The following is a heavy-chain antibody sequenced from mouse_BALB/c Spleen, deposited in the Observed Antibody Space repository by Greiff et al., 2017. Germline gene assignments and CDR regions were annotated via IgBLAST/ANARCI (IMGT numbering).Heavy chain of an antibody. CDR3: ARDYYGSSSYFDV. J-gene: IGHJ1*01. CDR2: ISDGGSYT. CDR1: GFTFSDYY. V-gene: IGHV5-4*02. D-gene: IGHD1-1*01. Sequence: DVKLVESGGGLVKPGGSLKLSCAASGFTFSDYYMYWVRQTPEKRLEWVATISDGGSYTYYPDSVKGRFTISRDNAKNNLYLQMSSLKSEDTAMYYCARDYYGSSSYFDVWGAGTTVTVSS.